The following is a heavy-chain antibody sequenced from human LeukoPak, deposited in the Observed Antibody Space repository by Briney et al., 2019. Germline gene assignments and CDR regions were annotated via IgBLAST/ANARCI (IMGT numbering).Heavy chain of an antibody. V-gene: IGHV4-59*10. CDR3: AGGTLWELLDY. CDR1: GGSFSGYY. CDR2: IYTSGST. J-gene: IGHJ4*02. D-gene: IGHD1-26*01. Sequence: TPSETLSLTCAVYGGSFSGYYWSWIRQPAGKGLEWIGRIYTSGSTNYNPSLKSRVTMSVDTSKNQFSLKLSSVTAADTAVYYCAGGTLWELLDYWGQGTLVTVSS.